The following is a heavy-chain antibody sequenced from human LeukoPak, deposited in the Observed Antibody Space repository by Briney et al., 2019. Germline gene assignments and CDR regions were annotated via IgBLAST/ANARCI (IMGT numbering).Heavy chain of an antibody. V-gene: IGHV1-46*01. CDR1: GYTFTSYY. CDR2: INPSGGST. Sequence: GASVKVSCKASGYTFTSYYMHWVRQAPGQGLEWMGVINPSGGSTSYTQKFRGRVTMTRDTSTSTVYMELSSLRSEDTAVYYCARDRAVAGFRFDYWGQGSLVTVSS. J-gene: IGHJ4*02. D-gene: IGHD6-19*01. CDR3: ARDRAVAGFRFDY.